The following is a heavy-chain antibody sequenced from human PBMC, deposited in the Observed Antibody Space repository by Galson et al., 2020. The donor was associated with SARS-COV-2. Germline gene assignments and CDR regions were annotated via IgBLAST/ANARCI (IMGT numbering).Heavy chain of an antibody. CDR3: ARAHGSNFEY. CDR1: GGSISNYY. V-gene: IGHV4-59*01. J-gene: IGHJ4*02. Sequence: SETLSLTCTVSGGSISNYYWTWIRQPPGKGLEWIGYIYYTGNTNYNPSLKSRVTISLDSSKNQFSLKLSSVTAADTAVYYCARAHGSNFEYWGQGTLVTVSS. CDR2: IYYTGNT. D-gene: IGHD1-26*01.